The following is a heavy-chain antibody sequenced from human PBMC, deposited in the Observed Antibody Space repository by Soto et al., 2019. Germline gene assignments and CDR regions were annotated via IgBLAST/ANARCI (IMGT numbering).Heavy chain of an antibody. J-gene: IGHJ6*02. CDR3: AKDDIVVVVAATGMDV. CDR2: ISYDGSNK. CDR1: GFTFSSYG. D-gene: IGHD2-15*01. V-gene: IGHV3-30*18. Sequence: VQLVESGGGVVQPGRSLRLSCAASGFTFSSYGMHWVRQAPGKGLEWVAVISYDGSNKYYADSVKGRFTISRDNSKNTLYLQMNSLRAEDTAVYYCAKDDIVVVVAATGMDVWGQGTTVTVSS.